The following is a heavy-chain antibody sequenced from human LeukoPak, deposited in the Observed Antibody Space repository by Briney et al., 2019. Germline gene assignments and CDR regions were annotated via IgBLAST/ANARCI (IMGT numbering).Heavy chain of an antibody. CDR2: IYYSGSI. CDR3: ARGQVGAWFDP. V-gene: IGHV4-39*01. CDR1: GGSLTSTNYY. J-gene: IGHJ5*02. Sequence: PSETLSLTCTVSGGSLTSTNYYWGWIRQSPGKGLEWIGSIYYSGSIYYNPSLKSRVTISVDTSKNQLSLKLSSVTAADTAVYYCARGQVGAWFDPWGQGALVAVSS. D-gene: IGHD2-15*01.